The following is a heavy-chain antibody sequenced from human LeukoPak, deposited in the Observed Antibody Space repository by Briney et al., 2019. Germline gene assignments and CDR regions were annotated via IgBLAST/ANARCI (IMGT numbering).Heavy chain of an antibody. CDR2: IYYSGST. CDR3: ARFSPGSPNIYSYGLGNWFDP. CDR1: GGSISSSSYY. D-gene: IGHD5-18*01. V-gene: IGHV4-39*01. J-gene: IGHJ5*02. Sequence: PSETLSLTCTVSGGSISSSSYYWGWIRQPPGKGLEWIGSIYYSGSTYYNPSLKSRVSISVDTSKNQFSLPLCSVPSADLAVYYCARFSPGSPNIYSYGLGNWFDPWGQGTLVTVSS.